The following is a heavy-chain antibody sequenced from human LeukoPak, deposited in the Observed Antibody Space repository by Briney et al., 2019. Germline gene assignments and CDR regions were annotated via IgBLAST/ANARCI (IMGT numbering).Heavy chain of an antibody. J-gene: IGHJ4*02. CDR2: FYTRGSP. CDR3: ARPQRPYSSGWYEGPFDY. CDR1: GGSLSNYY. Sequence: KPSETLSLTCTVSGGSLSNYYWSWIRQPAGEGLKWVGSFYTRGSPNYNPSLKSRVTMSLDTSKNQFSLKLSSVTAADTGVYYCARPQRPYSSGWYEGPFDYWGQGALVTVSS. D-gene: IGHD6-19*01. V-gene: IGHV4-4*07.